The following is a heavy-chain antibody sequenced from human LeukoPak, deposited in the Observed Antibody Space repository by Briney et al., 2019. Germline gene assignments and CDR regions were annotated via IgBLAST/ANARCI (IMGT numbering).Heavy chain of an antibody. J-gene: IGHJ4*02. CDR2: IYYSGST. CDR1: GGSISSYY. Sequence: SETLSLTCTVSGGSISSYYWSWIRQPPGKGLEWIGYIYYSGSTYYNPSLKSRVTISVDTSKNQFSLKLSSVTAADTAVYYCARGQPPAYWGQGTLVTVSS. V-gene: IGHV4-59*08. CDR3: ARGQPPAY.